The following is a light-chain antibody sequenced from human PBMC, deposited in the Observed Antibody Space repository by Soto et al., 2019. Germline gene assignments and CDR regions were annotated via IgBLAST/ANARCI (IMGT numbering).Light chain of an antibody. Sequence: QSALTQPASVSGSPGQSITISCTGSSSDVGAYTSVSWYQQHPGKAPKLMIYEVSNRSSGVSRRFSGSKSGNTASLTISGLQAEDEAHYYCSSYTSDNRDYVFGTGTKLTVL. CDR2: EVS. J-gene: IGLJ1*01. V-gene: IGLV2-14*01. CDR1: SSDVGAYTS. CDR3: SSYTSDNRDYV.